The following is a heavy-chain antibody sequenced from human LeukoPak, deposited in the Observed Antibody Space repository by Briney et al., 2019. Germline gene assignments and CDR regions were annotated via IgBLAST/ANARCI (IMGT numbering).Heavy chain of an antibody. V-gene: IGHV3-21*01. D-gene: IGHD3-10*01. CDR2: ISGGSLYT. CDR3: ARARGSGSYYSFDY. CDR1: GFTFSTYT. J-gene: IGHJ4*02. Sequence: GSLRLSCAASGFTFSTYTMNWVRQAPGKGLEWVSSISGGSLYTYYADSVKGRFTISRDNAKNSLYLQMNSLRAEDTAVYYCARARGSGSYYSFDYWGQGTLVTVSS.